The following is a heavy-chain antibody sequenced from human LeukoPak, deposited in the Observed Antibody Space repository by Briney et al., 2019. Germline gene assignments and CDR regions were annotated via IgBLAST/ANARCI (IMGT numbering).Heavy chain of an antibody. CDR2: ISAYNGNT. Sequence: GASVKVSCKASGYTFTSYGISWVRQAPGQGLEWMGWISAYNGNTNYAQKLQGRVTMTTDTSTSTAYMELRSLRSDDTAVYYCARDVRYYDYVWGSLSSPSFDYWGQGTLVIVSS. D-gene: IGHD3-16*01. CDR1: GYTFTSYG. V-gene: IGHV1-18*01. CDR3: ARDVRYYDYVWGSLSSPSFDY. J-gene: IGHJ4*02.